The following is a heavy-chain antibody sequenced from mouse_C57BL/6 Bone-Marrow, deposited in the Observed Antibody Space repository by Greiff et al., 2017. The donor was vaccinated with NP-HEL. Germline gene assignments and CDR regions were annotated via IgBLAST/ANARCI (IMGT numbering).Heavy chain of an antibody. CDR1: GYTFTEYT. Sequence: QVQLKQSGAELVKPGASVKLSCKASGYTFTEYTIHWVKQRSGQGLEWIGWFYPGSGSIKYNEKFKDKATLNADKSSSTVYMELSRLTSEDSAVYFCARSYGNYFFMDYWGQGTSVTVSS. CDR2: FYPGSGSI. J-gene: IGHJ4*01. CDR3: ARSYGNYFFMDY. V-gene: IGHV1-62-2*01. D-gene: IGHD2-1*01.